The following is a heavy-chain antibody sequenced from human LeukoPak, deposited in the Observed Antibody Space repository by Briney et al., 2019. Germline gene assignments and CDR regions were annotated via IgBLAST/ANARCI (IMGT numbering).Heavy chain of an antibody. CDR3: ARWAGSCTANNCYMPLDY. V-gene: IGHV1-69*01. CDR2: IIPMFGSP. D-gene: IGHD1-1*01. Sequence: SVKVSYKASGGTFSTYSINWVRQAPGQGLEWMGGIIPMFGSPNYAQKFQGRVTITADASTSTAYMELRSLTSGDTAVYFCARWAGSCTANNCYMPLDYWGQGTLVTVSS. J-gene: IGHJ4*02. CDR1: GGTFSTYS.